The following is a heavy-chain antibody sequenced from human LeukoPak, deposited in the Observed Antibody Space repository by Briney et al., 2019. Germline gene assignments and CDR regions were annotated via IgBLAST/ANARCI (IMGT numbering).Heavy chain of an antibody. D-gene: IGHD3-3*01. J-gene: IGHJ4*02. CDR2: INHSGST. V-gene: IGHV4-34*01. CDR1: GGSFSGYY. Sequence: PSETLSPTCAVYGGSFSGYYWSWIRQPPGKGLEWIGEINHSGSTSYNPSLKSRVTISVDTSKNQFSLKLSSVTAADTAVYYCARDILEWLLGGPYYFDYWGQGTLVTVSS. CDR3: ARDILEWLLGGPYYFDY.